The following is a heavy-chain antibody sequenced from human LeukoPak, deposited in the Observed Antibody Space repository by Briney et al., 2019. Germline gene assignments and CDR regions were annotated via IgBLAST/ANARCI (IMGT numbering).Heavy chain of an antibody. V-gene: IGHV1-2*02. D-gene: IGHD3-22*01. CDR3: ARALYDTSAFGI. CDR2: INANSGGT. CDR1: GYTFIGYY. Sequence: ASVKVSCKASGYTFIGYYMHWVRQAPGQXXXXMGWINANSGGTNYAQKFQGRVTMTRDMSISTAYMDLSGLRSDDTAVYYCARALYDTSAFGIWGQGTMVTVSS. J-gene: IGHJ3*02.